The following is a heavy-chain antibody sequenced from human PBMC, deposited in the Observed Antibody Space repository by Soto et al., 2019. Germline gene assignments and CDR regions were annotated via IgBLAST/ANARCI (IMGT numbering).Heavy chain of an antibody. Sequence: QVQLQESGPGLVKPSGTLSLTCAVSGGSISSSNWWSWVRQPPGKGLEWIGEIYHRGSTNYNPSLQSRLPRTVHKSKHQFSLKLSSVTAADTAVYYCARGREIGLLPYDDMDVWGQGTTVTVSS. D-gene: IGHD3-22*01. CDR2: IYHRGST. CDR1: GGSISSSNW. J-gene: IGHJ6*02. CDR3: ARGREIGLLPYDDMDV. V-gene: IGHV4-4*02.